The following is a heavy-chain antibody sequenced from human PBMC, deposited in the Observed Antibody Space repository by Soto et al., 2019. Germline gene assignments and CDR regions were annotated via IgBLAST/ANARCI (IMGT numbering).Heavy chain of an antibody. J-gene: IGHJ4*02. CDR2: IYYSGIT. CDR3: AIGPRMWLAGGGY. Sequence: SETLSLTCTVSGGSISSGGYYWSWIRQHPGKGLEWIGYIYYSGITDYNPSLKSRITISIDTSKKQFSLKLNSVTAADTAVYYCAIGPRMWLAGGGYWGQGTQVTVSS. D-gene: IGHD6-19*01. V-gene: IGHV4-31*03. CDR1: GGSISSGGYY.